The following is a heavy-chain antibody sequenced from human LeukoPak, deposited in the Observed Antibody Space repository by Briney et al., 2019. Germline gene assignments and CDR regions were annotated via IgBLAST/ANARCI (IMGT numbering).Heavy chain of an antibody. J-gene: IGHJ1*01. CDR3: ARVPDYYDSSGYYYFQH. V-gene: IGHV3-30-3*01. CDR1: GFTFSSYA. CDR2: ISYDGSNK. Sequence: PGGSLRLSCAASGFTFSSYAMHWVRQAPGKGLEWVAVISYDGSNKYYADSVKGRFTISRDNSKNTLYLQMNSLRAEDTAVYYCARVPDYYDSSGYYYFQHWGQGTLVTVSS. D-gene: IGHD3-22*01.